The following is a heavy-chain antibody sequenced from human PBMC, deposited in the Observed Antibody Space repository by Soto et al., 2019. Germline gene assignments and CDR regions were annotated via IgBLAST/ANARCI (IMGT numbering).Heavy chain of an antibody. J-gene: IGHJ4*02. V-gene: IGHV3-11*01. CDR2: ISSSGSTI. D-gene: IGHD2-2*01. CDR3: AREEGAYCSSTSCYRGPFDY. CDR1: GFTFSDYY. Sequence: GSLRLSCAASGFTFSDYYMSWIRQAPGKGLEWVSYISSSGSTIYYADSVKGRFTISRDNAKNSLYLQMNSLRAEDTAVYYWAREEGAYCSSTSCYRGPFDYWGRGTLVTVSS.